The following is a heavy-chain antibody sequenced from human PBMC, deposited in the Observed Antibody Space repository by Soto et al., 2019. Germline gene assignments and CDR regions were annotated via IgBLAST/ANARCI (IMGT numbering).Heavy chain of an antibody. CDR1: GGTFNTYA. D-gene: IGHD5-12*01. J-gene: IGHJ6*02. Sequence: QVQLVQSGAEVKKPGSSAKVSCKASGGTFNTYAITWVRQAPGQGFEWMGGVIPLFNTQDYAQKFQGRLTITADESTSTVYLELSGLRSEDTAVYFCAVASKCALLGYFYGMAVWGQGTTVTVS. CDR3: AVASKCALLGYFYGMAV. CDR2: VIPLFNTQ. V-gene: IGHV1-69*01.